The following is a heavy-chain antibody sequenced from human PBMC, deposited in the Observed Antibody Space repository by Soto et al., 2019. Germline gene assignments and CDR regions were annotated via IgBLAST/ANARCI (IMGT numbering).Heavy chain of an antibody. CDR1: GYIFTDYY. CDR2: INPNSGGT. Sequence: ASVKVSCKASGYIFTDYYMHWVRQAPGQELGWMGRINPNSGGTNYAQKFQGRVTMTRDTSISTAYMELSRLRSDDTAVYYCARGMAAGDWGGMDVWGQGTTVTVSS. CDR3: ARGMAAGDWGGMDV. V-gene: IGHV1-2*06. D-gene: IGHD2-21*02. J-gene: IGHJ6*02.